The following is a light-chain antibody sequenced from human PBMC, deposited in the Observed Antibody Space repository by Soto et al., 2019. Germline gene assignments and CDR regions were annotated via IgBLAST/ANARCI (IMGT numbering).Light chain of an antibody. J-gene: IGKJ2*01. CDR2: DAS. CDR1: QSVNSY. CDR3: QQRSNWPIYS. V-gene: IGKV3-11*01. Sequence: EVVLTQSPATLSLYPGERATLSCRASQSVNSYLAWYQQKPGQAPRLLIYDASNRATGIPARFSGSGSGTDFTLTISSLEPEDFAVYYCQQRSNWPIYSFGQGTKVDI.